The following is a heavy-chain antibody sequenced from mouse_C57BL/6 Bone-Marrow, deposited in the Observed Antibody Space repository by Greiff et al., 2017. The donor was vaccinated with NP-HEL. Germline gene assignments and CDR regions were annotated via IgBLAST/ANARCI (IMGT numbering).Heavy chain of an antibody. CDR2: ISDGGSYT. D-gene: IGHD1-1*01. CDR1: GFTFSSYA. Sequence: EVQGVESGGGLVKPGGSLKLSCAASGFTFSSYAMSWVRQTPEKRLEWVATISDGGSYTYYPDNVKGRFTISRDNAKNNLYLQMSHLKSEDTAMYYCARVITTVVASYWYFDVWGTGTTVTVSS. V-gene: IGHV5-4*01. CDR3: ARVITTVVASYWYFDV. J-gene: IGHJ1*03.